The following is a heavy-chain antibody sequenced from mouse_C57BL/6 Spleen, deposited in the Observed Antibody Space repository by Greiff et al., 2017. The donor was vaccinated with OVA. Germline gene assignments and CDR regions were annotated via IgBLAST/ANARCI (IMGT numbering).Heavy chain of an antibody. Sequence: VQLQQSGAELVRPGASVTLSCKASGYTFTDYEMHWVKQTPVHGLEWIGAIDPETGGTAYNQKFKGKAILTADKASSTAYMELRSLTSEDSAVYYCTRGDYRNYWGQGTTLTVSS. V-gene: IGHV1-15*01. CDR3: TRGDYRNY. CDR2: IDPETGGT. CDR1: GYTFTDYE. J-gene: IGHJ2*01. D-gene: IGHD2-14*01.